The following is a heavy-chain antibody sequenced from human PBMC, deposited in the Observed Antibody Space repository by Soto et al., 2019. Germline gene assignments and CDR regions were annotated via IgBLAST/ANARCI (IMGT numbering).Heavy chain of an antibody. CDR1: GGSFSGYY. D-gene: IGHD3-22*01. V-gene: IGHV4-34*01. Sequence: SETLSLTCAVYGGSFSGYYWSWIRQPPGKGLEWIGEINHSGSTNYNPSLKSRVTISVDTSNNQFSLKLSSVTAADTAVYYCARGEPSYYDSSGHDAFDIWGQGTMVTVSS. CDR2: INHSGST. CDR3: ARGEPSYYDSSGHDAFDI. J-gene: IGHJ3*02.